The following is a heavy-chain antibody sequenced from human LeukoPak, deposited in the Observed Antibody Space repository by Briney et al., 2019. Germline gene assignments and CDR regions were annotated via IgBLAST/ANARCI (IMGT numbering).Heavy chain of an antibody. V-gene: IGHV4-34*01. CDR3: ARGMTTVTTDWFDP. J-gene: IGHJ5*02. D-gene: IGHD4-17*01. Sequence: SETLSLTCAVHGVSFSGYYWSWIRQPPGKGLEWIGEINHSGSTNYNPSLKSRVTISVDTSKNQFSLKLSSVTAADTAVYYCARGMTTVTTDWFDPWGQGTLVTVSS. CDR2: INHSGST. CDR1: GVSFSGYY.